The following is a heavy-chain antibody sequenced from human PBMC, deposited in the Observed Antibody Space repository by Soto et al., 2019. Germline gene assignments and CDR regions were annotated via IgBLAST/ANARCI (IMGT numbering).Heavy chain of an antibody. CDR1: GGSIGSYY. J-gene: IGHJ4*02. V-gene: IGHV4-59*01. CDR3: ARGDYYGRSDY. D-gene: IGHD3-10*01. Sequence: PSETLSLTCTVSGGSIGSYYWSWNRQPPGKGPEWIGYIYYSGSTSYNPSLKSRVTMTVDTSKNQFSLKLYSVTAADTAVYYCARGDYYGRSDYWGPGTLVTVSS. CDR2: IYYSGST.